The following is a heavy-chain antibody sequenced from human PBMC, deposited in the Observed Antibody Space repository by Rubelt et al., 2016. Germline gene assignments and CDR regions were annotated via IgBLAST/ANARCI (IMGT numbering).Heavy chain of an antibody. CDR3: ARGVVVVPAATQYYFYAMDV. D-gene: IGHD2-2*01. V-gene: IGHV1-69*10. J-gene: IGHJ6*02. Sequence: QVQLVQSGAEVKKPGASVKVSCKASGGTLNSYTINWVRRAPGQGLEWMGGIIPSLGIINYAQKFQGRDTIAADKSTSTAYMVLSSLRSDDTAVYYCARGVVVVPAATQYYFYAMDVWGQGTTVTVSS. CDR2: IIPSLGII. CDR1: GGTLNSYT.